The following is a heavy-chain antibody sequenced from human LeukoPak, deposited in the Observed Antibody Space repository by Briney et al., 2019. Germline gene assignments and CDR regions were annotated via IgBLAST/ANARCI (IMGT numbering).Heavy chain of an antibody. Sequence: PGGSLRLSCAASGFTFSSYGMSWVRQAPGKGLEWVSAISGSGGSTYYADSVKGRFTISRDNSKNTLYLQMNSLRAEDTAVYYCAKEPWTWGPMIRENWFDPWGQGTLVTVSS. CDR2: ISGSGGST. CDR3: AKEPWTWGPMIRENWFDP. J-gene: IGHJ5*02. CDR1: GFTFSSYG. V-gene: IGHV3-23*01. D-gene: IGHD3-22*01.